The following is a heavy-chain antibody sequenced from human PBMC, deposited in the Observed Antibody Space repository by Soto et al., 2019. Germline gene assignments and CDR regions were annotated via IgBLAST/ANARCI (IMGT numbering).Heavy chain of an antibody. CDR2: INHSGST. J-gene: IGHJ2*01. V-gene: IGHV4-34*01. Sequence: ETLSLTCAVYGGSFSGYYWSWSRQPPGKGLEWIGEINHSGSTNYNPSLKSRVTISVDTSKNQFSLKLSSVTAADTAVYYCARGRVAARGKGWYFDLWGRGTLVTVSS. CDR3: ARGRVAARGKGWYFDL. D-gene: IGHD6-6*01. CDR1: GGSFSGYY.